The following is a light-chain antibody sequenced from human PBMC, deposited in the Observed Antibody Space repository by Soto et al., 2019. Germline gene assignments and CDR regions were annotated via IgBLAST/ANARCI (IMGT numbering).Light chain of an antibody. J-gene: IGKJ1*01. CDR1: QSVTSTY. Sequence: DTVLTQSPGTLTLSPGERATLSCRASQSVTSTYLAWYQHRTGQAPRLPIYGASTRATGIPDRFSGSGSGTDVTITISRLEQEDFAVYSWQKAAYPPWTFGPGTKVEIK. CDR2: GAS. V-gene: IGKV3-20*01. CDR3: QKAAYPPWT.